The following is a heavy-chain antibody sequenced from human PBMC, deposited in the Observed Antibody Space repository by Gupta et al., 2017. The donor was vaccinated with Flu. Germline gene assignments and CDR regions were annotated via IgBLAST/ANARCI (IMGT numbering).Heavy chain of an antibody. Sequence: EVQLVESGGGLVKPGGSLRLSCAASGFTFSNAWMSWVRQAPGKGLEWVGRIKSKTDGGTTDYAAPVKGRFTISRDDSKNTLYLQMNSLKTEDTAVYYCTTVDIAAPKVWYFDLWGRGTLVTVSS. CDR2: IKSKTDGGTT. CDR3: TTVDIAAPKVWYFDL. J-gene: IGHJ2*01. V-gene: IGHV3-15*01. D-gene: IGHD6-6*01. CDR1: GFTFSNAW.